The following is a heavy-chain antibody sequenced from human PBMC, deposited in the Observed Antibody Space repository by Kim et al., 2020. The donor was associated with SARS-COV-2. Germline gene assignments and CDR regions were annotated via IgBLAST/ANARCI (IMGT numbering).Heavy chain of an antibody. CDR2: INTNTGNP. CDR3: ARGAAAEERGLMDV. D-gene: IGHD6-13*01. V-gene: IGHV7-4-1*02. Sequence: ASVKVSCKASGYTFTSYAMNWVRQAPGQGLEWMGWINTNTGNPTYAQGFTGRFVFSLDTSVSTAYLQISSLKAEDTAVYYCARGAAAEERGLMDVWGHGTTVTVSS. CDR1: GYTFTSYA. J-gene: IGHJ6*02.